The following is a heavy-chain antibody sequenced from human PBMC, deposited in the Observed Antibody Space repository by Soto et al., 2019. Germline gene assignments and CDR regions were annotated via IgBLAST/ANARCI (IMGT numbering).Heavy chain of an antibody. V-gene: IGHV3-23*01. CDR3: AKGPIFGVENIYDY. Sequence: EVQLLESGGRLVEPGESLRLSCAASGFIFSSYAMSWVRQAPGKGLEWVSGMSGSGGTSYYTDSGKGRFTISRDNSKKTLYLQMNSLRVEDTALYYCAKGPIFGVENIYDYWGQGTLVTVSS. J-gene: IGHJ4*02. CDR2: MSGSGGTS. D-gene: IGHD3-3*01. CDR1: GFIFSSYA.